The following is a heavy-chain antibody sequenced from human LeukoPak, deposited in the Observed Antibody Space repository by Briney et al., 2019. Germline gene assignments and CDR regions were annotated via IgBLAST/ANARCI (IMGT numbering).Heavy chain of an antibody. CDR1: GFTFDDYA. V-gene: IGHV3-9*03. D-gene: IGHD6-19*01. CDR2: ISWNSGSI. CDR3: AKSIAVAEAYFDY. Sequence: GGSLRLSCAASGFTFDDYAMHWVRQAPGKGLEWVSGISWNSGSIGCADSVKGRFTISRDNAKNSLYLQMNSLRAEDMALYYCAKSIAVAEAYFDYWGQGTLVTVSS. J-gene: IGHJ4*02.